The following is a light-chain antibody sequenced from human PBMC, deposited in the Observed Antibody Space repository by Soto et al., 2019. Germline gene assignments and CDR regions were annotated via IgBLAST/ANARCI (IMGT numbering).Light chain of an antibody. Sequence: DIQMTQSPSSLSAAVGDRVTITCRASQDMRNYLAWYQQKTGKVPKLLIYAASTLQSGVPSRFSGSGSGTDFALTISSLQPEDVATYYCQEYNSAPSFGTGTKVDIK. CDR1: QDMRNY. J-gene: IGKJ3*01. CDR2: AAS. CDR3: QEYNSAPS. V-gene: IGKV1-27*01.